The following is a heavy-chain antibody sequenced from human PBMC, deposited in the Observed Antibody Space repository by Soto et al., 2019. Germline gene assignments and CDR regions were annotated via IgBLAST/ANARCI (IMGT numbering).Heavy chain of an antibody. CDR1: GVSISSGDYY. D-gene: IGHD4-17*01. Sequence: TSETLSLTCTVSGVSISSGDYYWSWIRQTPGKGLEWIGYIYCSGSTYYNPSLKSRVTISVDTSKNQFSLKLSSVTAADTAVYYCARDGGGDYGGNSGLYFDEWGQGTLVTVSS. CDR2: IYCSGST. V-gene: IGHV4-30-4*01. J-gene: IGHJ4*02. CDR3: ARDGGGDYGGNSGLYFDE.